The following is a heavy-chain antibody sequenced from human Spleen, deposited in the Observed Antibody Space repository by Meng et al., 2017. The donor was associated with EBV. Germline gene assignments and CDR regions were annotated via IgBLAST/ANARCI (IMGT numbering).Heavy chain of an antibody. Sequence: QLRSHVSGPDRVTPSGTLSLPCGVSGASVSRDNWWTWVRQPPGKGLEWIGEIFHSGSTAYNPSLKSRVTISLDKSNNQFSLKLNSVTAADTAVYYCARIGVAASWDYWGQGTLVPVSS. CDR3: ARIGVAASWDY. D-gene: IGHD6-19*01. J-gene: IGHJ4*02. CDR2: IFHSGST. CDR1: GASVSRDNW. V-gene: IGHV4-4*02.